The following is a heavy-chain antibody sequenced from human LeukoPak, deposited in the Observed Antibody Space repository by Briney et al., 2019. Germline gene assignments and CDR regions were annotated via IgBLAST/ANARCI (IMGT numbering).Heavy chain of an antibody. Sequence: GGSLRRSCAASGFTFSNYAMHWVRQDPGRGLEWVAVTSYDGSHIYYADSVMGRFTISRDSSKNTIYLQMNSLRAEDTALYYCAKGQLVDYGMDVWGQGTTVTVSS. CDR2: TSYDGSHI. D-gene: IGHD6-13*01. CDR3: AKGQLVDYGMDV. V-gene: IGHV3-30*18. J-gene: IGHJ6*02. CDR1: GFTFSNYA.